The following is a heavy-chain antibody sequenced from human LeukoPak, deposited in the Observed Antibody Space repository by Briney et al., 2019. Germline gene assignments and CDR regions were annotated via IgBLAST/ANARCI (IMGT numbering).Heavy chain of an antibody. J-gene: IGHJ4*02. CDR1: GFTFSSYA. D-gene: IGHD3-9*01. V-gene: IGHV3-23*01. CDR2: ISGSGGST. Sequence: GGSLRLPCAASGFTFSSYAMSWVRQAPGKGLEWVSAISGSGGSTYYADSVKGRFTISRDNSKNTLYLQMNSLRAEDTAVYYCAKTTGVDYDILTGCFDYWGQGTLVTVSS. CDR3: AKTTGVDYDILTGCFDY.